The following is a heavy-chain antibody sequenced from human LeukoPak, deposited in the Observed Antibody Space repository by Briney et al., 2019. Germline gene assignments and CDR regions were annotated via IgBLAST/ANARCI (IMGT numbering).Heavy chain of an antibody. V-gene: IGHV4-30-4*01. D-gene: IGHD6-13*01. J-gene: IGHJ6*02. Sequence: PSQTLSLTCTVSGGSISSGDYYWSWIRQPPGKGLEWIGYIYYSGSTYYNPPLKSRVTISVDTSKNQFSLKLSSVTAADTAVYYCARDYSAPGIAAADGMDVWGQGTTVTVSS. CDR3: ARDYSAPGIAAADGMDV. CDR1: GGSISSGDYY. CDR2: IYYSGST.